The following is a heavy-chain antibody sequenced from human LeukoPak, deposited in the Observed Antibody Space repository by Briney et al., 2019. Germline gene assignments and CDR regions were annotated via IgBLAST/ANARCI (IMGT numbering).Heavy chain of an antibody. V-gene: IGHV1-2*02. D-gene: IGHD2-2*01. J-gene: IGHJ4*02. CDR2: INPNSGGT. Sequence: GASVKVSCKASGYTFTSYHMHWVRQAPGQGLEWMGWINPNSGGTNYAQKFQGRVTMTRDTSISTAYMELSRLRSDDTAVYYCARDQATVVPAAMLDYWGQGTLVTVSS. CDR3: ARDQATVVPAAMLDY. CDR1: GYTFTSYH.